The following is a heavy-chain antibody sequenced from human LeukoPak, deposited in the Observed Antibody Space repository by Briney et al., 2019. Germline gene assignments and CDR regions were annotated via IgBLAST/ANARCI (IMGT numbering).Heavy chain of an antibody. J-gene: IGHJ6*02. CDR3: ARPYYYGSGSYRTPSYYYGMDV. CDR2: ISYDGSNK. CDR1: GFTFSSYA. V-gene: IGHV3-30-3*01. Sequence: PGRSLGLSCAASGFTFSSYAMHWVRQAPGKGLEWVAVISYDGSNKYYADSVKGRFTISRDNSKNTLYLQMNSLRAEDTAVYYCARPYYYGSGSYRTPSYYYGMDVWGQGTTVTVSS. D-gene: IGHD3-10*01.